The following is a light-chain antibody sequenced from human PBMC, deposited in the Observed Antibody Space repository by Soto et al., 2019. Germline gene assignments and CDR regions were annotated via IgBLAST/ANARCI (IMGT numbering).Light chain of an antibody. Sequence: QSALAQSPSASGSPGQSVTISCTGTSSDIGGYNSVSWYQQHPGKAPKVMIYDVTKRPSGVPDRFSGSKSGNTASLTVSARQAEDEADYYCSSYTDRKNVVFXTGTKDTVL. CDR2: DVT. CDR3: SSYTDRKNVV. J-gene: IGLJ1*01. V-gene: IGLV2-8*01. CDR1: SSDIGGYNS.